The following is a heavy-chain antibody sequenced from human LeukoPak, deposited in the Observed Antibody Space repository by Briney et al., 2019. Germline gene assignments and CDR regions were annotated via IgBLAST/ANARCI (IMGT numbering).Heavy chain of an antibody. CDR2: IYVGGST. V-gene: IGHV3-53*01. Sequence: PGGSLRLSCAASGFTVSSYYMSWVRQAPGKGLEWVSVIYVGGSTYYADSVRGRFTISRDISKNTLYLQMNSLRAEDTAVYYCARDSSGPLYWGQGTLVTVSS. CDR1: GFTVSSYY. J-gene: IGHJ4*02. CDR3: ARDSSGPLY. D-gene: IGHD6-19*01.